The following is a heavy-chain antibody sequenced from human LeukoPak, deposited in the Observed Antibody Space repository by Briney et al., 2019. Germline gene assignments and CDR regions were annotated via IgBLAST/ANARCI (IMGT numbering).Heavy chain of an antibody. V-gene: IGHV3-30*02. CDR3: AKDLLRYSYGFSAFDI. Sequence: GGSLRLSCAASGFTFSSYGMHWVRQAPGKGLEWVAFIQYDGSNKYYADSVKGRFTISRDNSKNTLYLQMNSLRAEDTAVYYCAKDLLRYSYGFSAFDIWGQGTMVTVSS. J-gene: IGHJ3*02. CDR2: IQYDGSNK. D-gene: IGHD5-18*01. CDR1: GFTFSSYG.